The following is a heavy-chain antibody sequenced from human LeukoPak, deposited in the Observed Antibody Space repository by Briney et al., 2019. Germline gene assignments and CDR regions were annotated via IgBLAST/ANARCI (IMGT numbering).Heavy chain of an antibody. J-gene: IGHJ4*03. CDR1: GFTFSSYS. CDR2: ISSSSSTI. V-gene: IGHV3-48*01. CDR3: ARDCSGGSCYLGY. D-gene: IGHD2-15*01. Sequence: PGGSLRLSCAVSGFTFSSYSMNWVRQAPGKGLERVSYISSSSSTIYYADSVKGRFTISRDNAKNSLYLQMNSLRAEDTAVYYCARDCSGGSCYLGYWGQGTLVTVSS.